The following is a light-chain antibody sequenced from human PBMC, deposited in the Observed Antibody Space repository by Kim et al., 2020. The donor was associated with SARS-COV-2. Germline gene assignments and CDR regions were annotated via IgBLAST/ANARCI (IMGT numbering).Light chain of an antibody. CDR1: ASNIGTNP. Sequence: QSVLTQPPSISAAPGRKVTISCSGSASNIGTNPVSWYRHLPGTAPRILIYDTKKRPSGISDRFSASKSGSSATLDITGLQTEDEADFYCATWDTPLATLLFGGGTKVTVL. CDR2: DTK. J-gene: IGLJ2*01. CDR3: ATWDTPLATLL. V-gene: IGLV1-51*01.